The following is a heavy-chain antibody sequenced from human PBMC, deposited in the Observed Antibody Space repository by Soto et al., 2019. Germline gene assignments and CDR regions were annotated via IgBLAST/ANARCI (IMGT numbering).Heavy chain of an antibody. CDR3: TRFSMDSSSGWFDP. Sequence: EVQLVESGGDLVQPGGSLKVSCAASGFTFSGSAIHWVRQASGKGLEWVGRIRSKVNTYATAYAASVKGRFSISRDDSKNTAYLEMNSLKTEDPAVYYCTRFSMDSSSGWFDPWGQGTLVAVSS. V-gene: IGHV3-73*02. J-gene: IGHJ5*02. D-gene: IGHD6-6*01. CDR2: IRSKVNTYAT. CDR1: GFTFSGSA.